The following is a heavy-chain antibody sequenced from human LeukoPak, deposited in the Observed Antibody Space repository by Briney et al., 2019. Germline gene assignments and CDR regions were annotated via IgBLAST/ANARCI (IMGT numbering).Heavy chain of an antibody. CDR2: INPNSGGT. Sequence: AVIVSCKASGYTFTGYYMHWVRQAPGQGLDWMGRINPNSGGTNYAQKFRGRVTMTRDTSISTVYMELSRLRSDDTAVYYCARTGGRRTGYYVGVYNWFDPWGQGTLVTVSS. CDR1: GYTFTGYY. V-gene: IGHV1-2*06. CDR3: ARTGGRRTGYYVGVYNWFDP. J-gene: IGHJ5*02. D-gene: IGHD3-3*01.